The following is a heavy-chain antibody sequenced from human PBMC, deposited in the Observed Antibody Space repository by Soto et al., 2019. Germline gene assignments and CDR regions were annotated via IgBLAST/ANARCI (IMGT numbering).Heavy chain of an antibody. CDR1: GGSISSSNW. CDR2: IYHSGST. D-gene: IGHD6-6*01. Sequence: SETLSLTCAVSGGSISSSNWWSWVRQPPGKGLEWIGEIYHSGSTNYNPSLKSRVTISVDKSKNQFSLKLSSVTAADTAVYYCASIAARLYYYGMDVWGQGTTVTVSS. V-gene: IGHV4-4*02. CDR3: ASIAARLYYYGMDV. J-gene: IGHJ6*02.